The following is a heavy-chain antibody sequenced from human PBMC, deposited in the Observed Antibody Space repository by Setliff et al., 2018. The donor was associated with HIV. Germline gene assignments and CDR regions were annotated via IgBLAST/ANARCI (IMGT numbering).Heavy chain of an antibody. CDR3: ARRFLDYSRTWEDPSYKARLDY. D-gene: IGHD1-26*01. V-gene: IGHV5-51*01. Sequence: LKISCEASGYSFTNFWIGWVRQMPGKGLELIGFIHPRDSDIRWSPSFQGQVTSSVDKSNNTAYLQWSRLKASDTAMYFCARRFLDYSRTWEDPSYKARLDYWGQGTLVTVSS. CDR2: IHPRDSDI. J-gene: IGHJ4*02. CDR1: GYSFTNFW.